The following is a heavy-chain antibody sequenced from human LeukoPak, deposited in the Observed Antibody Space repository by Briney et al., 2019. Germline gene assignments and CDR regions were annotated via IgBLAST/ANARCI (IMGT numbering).Heavy chain of an antibody. J-gene: IGHJ5*02. CDR3: AKGGFTTWFDP. D-gene: IGHD1-14*01. CDR2: IRSNGGET. Sequence: GGSLRLSCAASGFTFSDYSMSWVRQAPGQGLERVSSIRSNGGETYYADSVKGRFTVSRDNSKNTLSVQMNSLRAEDTAVYYCAKGGFTTWFDPWGQGTLVTVSS. V-gene: IGHV3-23*01. CDR1: GFTFSDYS.